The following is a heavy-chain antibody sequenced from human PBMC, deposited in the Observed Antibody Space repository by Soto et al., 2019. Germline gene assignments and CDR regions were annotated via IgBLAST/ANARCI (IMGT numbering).Heavy chain of an antibody. V-gene: IGHV3-33*01. CDR3: XXGGSXSWYLRWFDP. Sequence: QVQLVESGGGVVQPGRSLRLSCAASGFTFINYGMHWVRQAPGKGLEWVAVIWYDGSNKYYADSVKGRFTISRDNSKXXXXXXXXXXXXXXXXXXXXXXGGSXSWYLRWFDPWGQGTLVT. J-gene: IGHJ5*02. D-gene: IGHD6-13*01. CDR2: IWYDGSNK. CDR1: GFTFINYG.